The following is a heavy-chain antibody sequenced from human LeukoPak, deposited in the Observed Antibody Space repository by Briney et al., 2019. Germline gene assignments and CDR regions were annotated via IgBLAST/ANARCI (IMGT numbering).Heavy chain of an antibody. CDR3: ARDNGVVHGVYYMDV. J-gene: IGHJ6*03. CDR1: GLTFSNYW. Sequence: PGGSVSLSCAASGLTFSNYWMIWARHARGEALEGVADIKQDGSEKLYVNSVRGRFTISRDNAKMSLFLQMNSLRAEDTAVYYCARDNGVVHGVYYMDVWGKGTTVTVS. CDR2: IKQDGSEK. V-gene: IGHV3-7*01. D-gene: IGHD3-3*01.